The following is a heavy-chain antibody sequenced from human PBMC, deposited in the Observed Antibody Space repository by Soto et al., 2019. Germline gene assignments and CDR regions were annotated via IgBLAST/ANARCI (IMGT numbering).Heavy chain of an antibody. Sequence: EVQLVESGGGLVQPGGSLRLSCTASGFIVSDTYMNWVRQAPGKGLEWVSVISNRGDTHYADSVRGRFSLSRDFADNTLHLQMNNLRVEDTAVYYCAREPRYCRGGSCSITGDAFDIWGQGTMVTVSS. CDR2: ISNRGDT. CDR3: AREPRYCRGGSCSITGDAFDI. V-gene: IGHV3-66*01. J-gene: IGHJ3*02. D-gene: IGHD2-15*01. CDR1: GFIVSDTY.